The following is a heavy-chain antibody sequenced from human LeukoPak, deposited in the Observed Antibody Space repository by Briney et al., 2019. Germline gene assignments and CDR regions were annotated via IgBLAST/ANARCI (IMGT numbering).Heavy chain of an antibody. Sequence: PGGSLRLSCGASGFTFSNYGMLWVRQAPGKGLDWVAFIRYDGNNKLYADSVKGRFTISRDNPKNTLYLQMNSLRAEDTAVYYCARESRLRLGELSAYFDYWGQGTLVTVSS. V-gene: IGHV3-30*02. D-gene: IGHD3-16*02. CDR3: ARESRLRLGELSAYFDY. CDR1: GFTFSNYG. J-gene: IGHJ4*02. CDR2: IRYDGNNK.